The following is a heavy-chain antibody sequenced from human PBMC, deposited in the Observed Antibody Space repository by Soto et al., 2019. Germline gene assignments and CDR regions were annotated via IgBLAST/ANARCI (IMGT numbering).Heavy chain of an antibody. CDR1: GDSLNSGYY. J-gene: IGHJ4*01. D-gene: IGHD3-16*02. CDR2: IYHTGTT. V-gene: IGHV4-38-2*01. Sequence: SKNPYIRSAVYGDSLNSGYYWAWVRQPPGKGLEWVASIYHTGTTYYNPSLTSRVTISVDTSKNQFSLKLSFVTAADSAVFFCVRTGNVCYLSYF. CDR3: VRTGNVCYLSYF.